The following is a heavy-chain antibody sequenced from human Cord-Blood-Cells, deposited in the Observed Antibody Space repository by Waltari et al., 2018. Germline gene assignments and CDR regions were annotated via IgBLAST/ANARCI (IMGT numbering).Heavy chain of an antibody. D-gene: IGHD5-18*01. CDR2: ISGSGDST. J-gene: IGHJ4*02. V-gene: IGHV3-23*01. CDR3: ARLERGYSYGYGDY. CDR1: GFTFSSYA. Sequence: EVQLLESGGGLVQPGGSLRLSCAASGFTFSSYAMSWVRQAPGKGLEWVSAISGSGDSTYYADSVKGRFTTSRDNSKNTLYLQMNSLRAEDTAVYYCARLERGYSYGYGDYWGQGTLVTVSS.